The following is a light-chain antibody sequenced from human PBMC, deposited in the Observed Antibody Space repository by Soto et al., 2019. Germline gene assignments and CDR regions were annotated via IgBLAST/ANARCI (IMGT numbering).Light chain of an antibody. CDR2: AAS. Sequence: AIQLTQSPSTLPASVGHRVTITCRASQSISSWLAWYQQKPGKAPKLLIYAASSLQSGVPSRFSGSGSGTDFTLAISSLQPEDSATYYCLQDINYPWTFGQGTKVDIK. V-gene: IGKV1-6*01. CDR1: QSISSW. CDR3: LQDINYPWT. J-gene: IGKJ1*01.